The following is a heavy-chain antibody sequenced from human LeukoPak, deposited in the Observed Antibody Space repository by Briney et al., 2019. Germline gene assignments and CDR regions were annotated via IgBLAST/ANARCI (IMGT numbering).Heavy chain of an antibody. CDR1: IFTFSSYY. CDR3: ARSNQADDY. CDR2: INPGGSSI. V-gene: IGHV3-74*01. D-gene: IGHD1-14*01. Sequence: GVSLTLSCAASIFTFSSYYMHCLPQFPGKAPVAVTRINPGGSSITYADSVKGRFTIYRDNAKNTLYLQMDSPRAEDTGVYYCARSNQADDYWGQGTLVTVSS. J-gene: IGHJ4*02.